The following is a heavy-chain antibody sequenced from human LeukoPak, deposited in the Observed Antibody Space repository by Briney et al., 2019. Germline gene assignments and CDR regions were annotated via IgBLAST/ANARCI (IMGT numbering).Heavy chain of an antibody. CDR2: IWYDGSNK. V-gene: IGHV3-33*08. CDR3: ARGDVVVVAATPLYYYYYGTDV. D-gene: IGHD2-15*01. CDR1: GFTFSSYG. J-gene: IGHJ6*02. Sequence: GGSLRLSCAASGFTFSSYGMHWVRQVPGKGLEWVAVIWYDGSNKYYADSVKGRFTISRDNSKNTLYLQMNSLRAEDTAVYYCARGDVVVVAATPLYYYYYGTDVWGQGTTVTVSS.